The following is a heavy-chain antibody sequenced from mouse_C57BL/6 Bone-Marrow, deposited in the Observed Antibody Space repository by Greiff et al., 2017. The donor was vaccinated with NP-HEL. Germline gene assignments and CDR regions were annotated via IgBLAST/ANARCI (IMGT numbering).Heavy chain of an antibody. V-gene: IGHV1-4*01. CDR1: GYTFTSYT. CDR2: INPSSGYT. Sequence: VKLMESGAELARPGASVKMSCKASGYTFTSYTMHWVKQRPGQGLEWIGYINPSSGYTKYNQKFKDKATLNADKSSSTAYMQLSSLTSEDSAVYYCATITTVPHFDYWGQGTTLTVSS. D-gene: IGHD1-1*01. CDR3: ATITTVPHFDY. J-gene: IGHJ2*01.